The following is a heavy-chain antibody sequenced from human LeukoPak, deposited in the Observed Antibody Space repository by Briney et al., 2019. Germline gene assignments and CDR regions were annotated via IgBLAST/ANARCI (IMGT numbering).Heavy chain of an antibody. J-gene: IGHJ4*02. CDR3: ARDVEMATIGGGYYFDY. CDR2: INPNSGGT. CDR1: GYTFTGYY. V-gene: IGHV1-2*02. Sequence: ASVKVSCNASGYTFTGYYMHWVRQAPGQGLEWMGWINPNSGGTNYAQKFQGRVTMTRDTSISTAYMELSSLRSEDTAVYYCARDVEMATIGGGYYFDYWGQGTLVTVSS. D-gene: IGHD5-24*01.